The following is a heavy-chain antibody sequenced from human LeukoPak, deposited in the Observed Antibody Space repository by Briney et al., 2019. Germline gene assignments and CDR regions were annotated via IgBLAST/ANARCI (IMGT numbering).Heavy chain of an antibody. J-gene: IGHJ6*02. D-gene: IGHD4-4*01. CDR2: INSDGRRT. CDR1: GFTLSSYW. CDR3: AKTTGRADYSSDGGYYGLDV. Sequence: PGGSLRLSCAASGFTLSSYWIHWVRQAPGKGLVWVSRINSDGRRTTYADSVKGRFTISRGNAKNTLYLQMNSLRAEDTAVYCCAKTTGRADYSSDGGYYGLDVWGQGTTVTVSS. V-gene: IGHV3-74*01.